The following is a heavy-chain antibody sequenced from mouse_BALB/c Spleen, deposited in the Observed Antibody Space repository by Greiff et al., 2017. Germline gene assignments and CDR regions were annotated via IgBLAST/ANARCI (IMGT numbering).Heavy chain of an antibody. CDR2: INPSNGRT. J-gene: IGHJ2*01. CDR3: ARWLRLYYFDD. CDR1: GYTFTSYW. V-gene: IGHV1S81*02. Sequence: QVQLKQPGAELVKPGASVKLSCKASGYTFTSYWMHWVKQRPGQGLEWIGEINPSNGRTNYNEKFKSKATLTVDKSSSTAYMQLSSLTSEDSAVFYCARWLRLYYFDDWGQGTTLTVSS. D-gene: IGHD2-2*01.